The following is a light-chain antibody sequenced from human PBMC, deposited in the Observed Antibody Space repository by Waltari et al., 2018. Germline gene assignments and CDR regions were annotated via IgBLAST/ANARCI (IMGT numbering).Light chain of an antibody. J-gene: IGKJ3*01. CDR1: QGISKY. Sequence: DIQMTQSPSSLSASVGASVTITCRASQGISKYLAWYQHKPGRVPRLLIYAAATLQSGVPSRFSGSGSGTDFTLIISSLQPEDVGAYYCQKYDNVPLTFGPGTKVDIK. CDR2: AAA. V-gene: IGKV1-27*01. CDR3: QKYDNVPLT.